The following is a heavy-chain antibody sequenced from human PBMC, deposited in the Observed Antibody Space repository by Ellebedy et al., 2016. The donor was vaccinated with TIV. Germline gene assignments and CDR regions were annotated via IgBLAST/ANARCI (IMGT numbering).Heavy chain of an antibody. D-gene: IGHD4-17*01. J-gene: IGHJ5*02. CDR3: ARRGSYGDYAVQVNSWFDP. V-gene: IGHV3-7*01. CDR2: IYQDGSVQ. Sequence: GESLKISCAASGFSFRRYWMSWVRQAPGKGLEWVANIYQDGSVQYYLDSVKGRFTISRDNAINSLFLQMNSLRAGDTAVYYCARRGSYGDYAVQVNSWFDPWGRGTLVTVSS. CDR1: GFSFRRYW.